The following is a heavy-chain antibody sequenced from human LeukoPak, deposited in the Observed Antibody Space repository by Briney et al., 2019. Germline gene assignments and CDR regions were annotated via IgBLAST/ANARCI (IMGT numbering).Heavy chain of an antibody. V-gene: IGHV1-46*01. CDR3: AREKGFY. Sequence: GASVKVSCTASGYAFTSYYMHWVRQAPGQGLEWMGVIYPSAGGRTRYTQQFQGRVTMTRHTSTSTVFMELSSLTSEDTAVYYCAREKGFYWGQGTLVTVSS. CDR2: IYPSAGGRT. J-gene: IGHJ4*02. CDR1: GYAFTSYY. D-gene: IGHD2-15*01.